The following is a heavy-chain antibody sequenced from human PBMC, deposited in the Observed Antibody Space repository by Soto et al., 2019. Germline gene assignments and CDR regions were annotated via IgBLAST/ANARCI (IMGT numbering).Heavy chain of an antibody. D-gene: IGHD4-4*01. CDR3: AAMTTVTTGFDY. CDR2: ISYDANRK. CDR1: GFSFNTYD. V-gene: IGHV3-30*03. J-gene: IGHJ4*02. Sequence: GSLRLSCAASGFSFNTYDMHWVRQAPDKGLEWVAVISYDANRKYYADSLKGRFTISRDNSKNTLYLQMNSLRPEDTAVYYCAAMTTVTTGFDYWGPGTLVTVSS.